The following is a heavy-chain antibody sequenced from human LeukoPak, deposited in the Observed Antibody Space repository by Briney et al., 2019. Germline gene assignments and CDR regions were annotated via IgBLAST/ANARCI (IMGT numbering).Heavy chain of an antibody. CDR3: ARDHFDWSRGYMDV. CDR2: INKDGSEK. V-gene: IGHV3-7*01. Sequence: PGGSLRLSCAASRLTFGSYWMSWVRQAPGKGLEWVASINKDGSEKYYVGSVKGRFTISRDNAKNSLYLQMSSLRAEDTAVYYCARDHFDWSRGYMDVWGKGTTVTVSS. CDR1: RLTFGSYW. D-gene: IGHD3-9*01. J-gene: IGHJ6*03.